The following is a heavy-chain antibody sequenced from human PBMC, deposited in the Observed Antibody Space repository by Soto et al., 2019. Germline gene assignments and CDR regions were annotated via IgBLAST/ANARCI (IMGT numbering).Heavy chain of an antibody. V-gene: IGHV1-18*01. CDR3: ARDGVLMVYAPGWFDP. CDR1: GYTFTSYG. Sequence: QVQLVQSGAEVKKPGASVKVSCKASGYTFTSYGISWVRQAPGQGLEWMGWTSAYNGNTNYAQKIQGRVTMTTDTSTRPAYMELRSLRSDDTAVYYCARDGVLMVYAPGWFDPWGQGTLVTVSS. J-gene: IGHJ5*02. D-gene: IGHD2-8*01. CDR2: TSAYNGNT.